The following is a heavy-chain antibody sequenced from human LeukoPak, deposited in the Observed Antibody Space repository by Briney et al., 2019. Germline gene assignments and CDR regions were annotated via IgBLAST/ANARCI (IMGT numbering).Heavy chain of an antibody. CDR3: ARSTPSYGSGSRDFDY. D-gene: IGHD3-10*01. J-gene: IGHJ4*02. Sequence: SETLSLTCTVSGGSISSNSYYWGWIRQPPGKGLEWIGSIYYSGSTYYNPSLKNRLTISVDTSKNQFSLKLSSVTAADTAVYYCARSTPSYGSGSRDFDYWGQGTLVTVSS. CDR1: GGSISSNSYY. V-gene: IGHV4-39*01. CDR2: IYYSGST.